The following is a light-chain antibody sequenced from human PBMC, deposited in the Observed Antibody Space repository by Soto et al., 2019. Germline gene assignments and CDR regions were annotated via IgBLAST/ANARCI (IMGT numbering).Light chain of an antibody. V-gene: IGKV3-20*01. J-gene: IGKJ3*01. CDR1: QSGTVNS. Sequence: EILLTQSPSTLSLSPGEGVTLSCRASQSGTVNSLAWYQQKPRQSPRLLIYAASTRADAVPDRFTGSGSGTDFSLTISRLEPEDFGVYYCQQYGDSPLTSGPGTKVDIK. CDR3: QQYGDSPLT. CDR2: AAS.